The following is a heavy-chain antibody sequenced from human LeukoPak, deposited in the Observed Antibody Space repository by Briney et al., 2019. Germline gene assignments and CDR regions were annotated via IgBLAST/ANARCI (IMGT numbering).Heavy chain of an antibody. J-gene: IGHJ6*03. Sequence: SETLSLTCTVSGGSISSYYWSWIRQPAGKGLEWIGRIYTSGSTNYNPSLKSRVTMSVDTSKNQFSLKLSSVTAADTAVYYCARDFRAVTTGYYYYYMDVWGKGTTVTISS. CDR2: IYTSGST. V-gene: IGHV4-4*07. D-gene: IGHD4-17*01. CDR1: GGSISSYY. CDR3: ARDFRAVTTGYYYYYMDV.